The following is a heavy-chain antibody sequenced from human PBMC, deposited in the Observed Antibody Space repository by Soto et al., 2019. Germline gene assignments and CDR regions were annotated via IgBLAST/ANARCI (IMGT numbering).Heavy chain of an antibody. Sequence: QVQLVQSGAEVKKPGASVKVSCKASSYTFTSFGIIWVRQAPGQGLEWMGWISAYNGNTNYAQRVQGRVIMSTDTSTSTAYMELRSLRSDDTAVYYCARGGHDSSADALDFWGQGTMVTVSS. CDR1: SYTFTSFG. CDR2: ISAYNGNT. CDR3: ARGGHDSSADALDF. D-gene: IGHD3-22*01. V-gene: IGHV1-18*01. J-gene: IGHJ3*01.